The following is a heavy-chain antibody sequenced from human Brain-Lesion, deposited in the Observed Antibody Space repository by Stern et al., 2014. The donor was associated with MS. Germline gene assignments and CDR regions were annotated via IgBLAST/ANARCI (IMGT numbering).Heavy chain of an antibody. V-gene: IGHV4-4*02. D-gene: IGHD6-13*01. CDR2: SDHSGST. J-gene: IGHJ4*02. Sequence: QVQLVQSGPGLVKPSGTLSLTCAVSGGSISSSNWWGWVRQSPGKGLEWIGESDHSGSTIYNPSLKRRVTVSVDKSKNRFSLNPRSLPAADTAVYFCARFPASRPHVFDSWGQGTLVTVSS. CDR3: ARFPASRPHVFDS. CDR1: GGSISSSNW.